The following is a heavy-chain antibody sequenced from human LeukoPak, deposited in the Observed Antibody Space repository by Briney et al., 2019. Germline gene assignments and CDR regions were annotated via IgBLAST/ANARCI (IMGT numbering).Heavy chain of an antibody. Sequence: GASVKVSCKVSGYTLTELSMHWVRQAPGKGLEWMGGFDPEDGETIYAQKFQGRVTMTEDTSTDTAYTELSSLRSEDTAVYYCATDPPYSGSSAAFDIWGQGTMVTVSS. V-gene: IGHV1-24*01. CDR2: FDPEDGET. D-gene: IGHD1-26*01. CDR3: ATDPPYSGSSAAFDI. CDR1: GYTLTELS. J-gene: IGHJ3*02.